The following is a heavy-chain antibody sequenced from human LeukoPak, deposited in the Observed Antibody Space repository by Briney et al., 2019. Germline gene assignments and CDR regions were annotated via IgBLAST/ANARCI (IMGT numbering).Heavy chain of an antibody. V-gene: IGHV3-15*01. CDR1: GFTFSNAW. Sequence: PGGSLRLSCAASGFTFSNAWMSWVRQAPNKGLEWVGRSKTKTDGGTTDYAAPVKGRFTISRDDSQDTLYLQMNSLKSDDTAVYYCTTDSGSGSYHYFNYWGQGTLVTVSS. D-gene: IGHD3-10*01. CDR2: SKTKTDGGTT. J-gene: IGHJ4*02. CDR3: TTDSGSGSYHYFNY.